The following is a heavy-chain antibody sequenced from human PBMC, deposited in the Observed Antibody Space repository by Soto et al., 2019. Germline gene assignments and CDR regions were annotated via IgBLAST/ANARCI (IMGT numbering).Heavy chain of an antibody. J-gene: IGHJ4*02. Sequence: EVQLLESGGGLVQPGGSLRLSCAASGFTFSTYGMSWVRQAPGKGLEWVSIISGSGGSTYYADTVKGRFTICRDNSKNTLYLQMNSLRAEDTAVYYCAKDPATIAVAGTFDYWGQGTLVIVSS. CDR2: ISGSGGST. CDR3: AKDPATIAVAGTFDY. CDR1: GFTFSTYG. V-gene: IGHV3-23*01. D-gene: IGHD6-19*01.